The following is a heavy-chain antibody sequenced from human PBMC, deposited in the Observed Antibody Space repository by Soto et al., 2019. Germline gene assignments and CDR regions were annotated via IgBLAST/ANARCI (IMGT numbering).Heavy chain of an antibody. CDR1: GFTFSDYF. J-gene: IGHJ4*02. V-gene: IGHV3-7*01. Sequence: ELQLVDSGGALVQPGESLRLSCAASGFTFSDYFMTWVRQAPGKGLEWVATIKQDGNERYYMDSVKGRFTISRDNAKKSLDLQMTALRADDTAVYYCAIGHWLGCWGQGTLVTVSS. CDR2: IKQDGNER. CDR3: AIGHWLGC. D-gene: IGHD6-19*01.